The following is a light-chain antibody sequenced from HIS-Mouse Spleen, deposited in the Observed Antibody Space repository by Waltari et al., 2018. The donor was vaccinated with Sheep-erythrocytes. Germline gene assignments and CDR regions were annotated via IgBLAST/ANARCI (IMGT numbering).Light chain of an antibody. Sequence: SYELTQPPPVAVSPGQASSNTRPGGKLGDKYACWYQQEPGQSPVLVIYQDSKRPSGIPERFSGSNSGNTATLTISGTQAMDEADYYCQAWDSSRVFGGGTKLTVL. CDR3: QAWDSSRV. V-gene: IGLV3-1*01. CDR1: KLGDKY. CDR2: QDS. J-gene: IGLJ2*01.